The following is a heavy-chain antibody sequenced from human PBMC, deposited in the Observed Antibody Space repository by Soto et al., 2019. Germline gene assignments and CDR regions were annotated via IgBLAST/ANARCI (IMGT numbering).Heavy chain of an antibody. CDR1: GDSVPSNSAA. D-gene: IGHD6-6*01. J-gene: IGHJ6*02. V-gene: IGHV6-1*01. CDR2: TYYRSKWYN. Sequence: PSQTLSLTCAISGDSVPSNSAAWNWIRQSPSRGLEWLGRTYYRSKWYNDYAVSVKSRITINPDTSKNQFSLQLNSVTPEDTAVYYCARWGSDSSSPHAYRYYYYGMDVWGQGTTVTVSS. CDR3: ARWGSDSSSPHAYRYYYYGMDV.